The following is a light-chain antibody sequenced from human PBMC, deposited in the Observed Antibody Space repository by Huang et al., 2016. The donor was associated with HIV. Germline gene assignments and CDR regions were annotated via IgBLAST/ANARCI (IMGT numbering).Light chain of an antibody. Sequence: DIVVTQSPASLAVSLGERATIDCKTSQNVLYSPKNKYYLDWYQQKPGQPPKRLIYWASTRESGVPDRFSGSGYGTDFSLTINSLQAADVAVYYCQQYYSLPYTFGQGTKVEIK. CDR3: QQYYSLPYT. J-gene: IGKJ2*01. CDR2: WAS. V-gene: IGKV4-1*01. CDR1: QNVLYSPKNKYY.